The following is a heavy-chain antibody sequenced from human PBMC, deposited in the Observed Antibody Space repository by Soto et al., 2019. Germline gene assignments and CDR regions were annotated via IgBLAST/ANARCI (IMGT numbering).Heavy chain of an antibody. CDR3: ARADQYGSGSYYGMDV. Sequence: QVQLQQWGAGLLKPSETLSLTCAVYGGSFSGYYWSWIRQPPGKGLEWIGEINHSGSTNYNPSLKSRVTISADTSKNQFSLKLSSVTAADTAVYYCARADQYGSGSYYGMDVWGQGTTVTVSS. V-gene: IGHV4-34*01. CDR2: INHSGST. J-gene: IGHJ6*02. CDR1: GGSFSGYY. D-gene: IGHD3-10*01.